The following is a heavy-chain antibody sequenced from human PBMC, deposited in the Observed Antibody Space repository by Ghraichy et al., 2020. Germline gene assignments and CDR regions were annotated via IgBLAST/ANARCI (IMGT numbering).Heavy chain of an antibody. V-gene: IGHV3-23*05. J-gene: IGHJ4*02. Sequence: GGSLRLSCAASGLPFNNYAMSWVRQAPGKGLEWVSGIYESGSTTFYADSVKGRFTISRDNSRNTVSLQMHSLRVEDTAIYYCVKDFCTGDRCDTFFDDWGQGTLVTVSS. CDR3: VKDFCTGDRCDTFFDD. D-gene: IGHD2-8*02. CDR1: GLPFNNYA. CDR2: IYESGSTT.